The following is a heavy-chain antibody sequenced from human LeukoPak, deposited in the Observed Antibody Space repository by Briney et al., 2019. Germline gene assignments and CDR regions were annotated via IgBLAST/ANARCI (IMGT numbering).Heavy chain of an antibody. CDR2: INQDGGEK. CDR1: GFTFSSYA. J-gene: IGHJ4*02. V-gene: IGHV3-7*01. Sequence: PGGSLRLSCAASGFTFSSYAMHWVRQAPGKGLEWVASINQDGGEKYSLDSVKGRFTISRDNTKSSLYLQMNSLRAEDTAMYYCARYRHLYYWGQGTLVTVSS. D-gene: IGHD3-16*01. CDR3: ARYRHLYY.